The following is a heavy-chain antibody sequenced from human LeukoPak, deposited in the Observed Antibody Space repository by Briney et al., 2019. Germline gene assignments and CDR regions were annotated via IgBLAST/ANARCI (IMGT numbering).Heavy chain of an antibody. J-gene: IGHJ4*02. V-gene: IGHV4-39*07. Sequence: PETLSLTCTVSGGSISSSSYYWGWIRQPPGKGLEWIGSIYYSGSTYYNPSLKSRVTISVDTSKNQFSLKLSSVTAADTAVYYCARNTVADYYFDYWGQGTLVTVSS. D-gene: IGHD6-19*01. CDR3: ARNTVADYYFDY. CDR2: IYYSGST. CDR1: GGSISSSSYY.